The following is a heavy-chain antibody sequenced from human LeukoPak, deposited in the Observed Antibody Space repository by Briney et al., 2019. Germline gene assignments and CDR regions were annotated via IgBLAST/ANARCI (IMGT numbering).Heavy chain of an antibody. D-gene: IGHD3-3*01. CDR1: GFTFSSYA. J-gene: IGHJ6*02. CDR3: AKGDISIFAIMDV. Sequence: PGGSLRLSCAASGFTFSSYAMNRVRQAPGKGLEWVSGISAGGDNTYYADSVKGRFTISRDNSKNTLYLQMNSLRVEDTAVYYCAKGDISIFAIMDVWGQGTTVTVSS. CDR2: ISAGGDNT. V-gene: IGHV3-23*01.